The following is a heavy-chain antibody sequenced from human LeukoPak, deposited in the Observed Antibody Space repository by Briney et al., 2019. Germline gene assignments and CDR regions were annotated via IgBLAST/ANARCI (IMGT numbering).Heavy chain of an antibody. Sequence: HPGGSLRLSCAASGFTFSSYEMNWVRQAPGKGLEWVSYISSSGSTIYYADSVKGRFTISRDNAKNSLYLQMKSLRAEDTAVYYCAELGITTIGGVWGKGTTVTISS. D-gene: IGHD3-10*02. CDR1: GFTFSSYE. V-gene: IGHV3-48*03. J-gene: IGHJ6*04. CDR3: AELGITTIGGV. CDR2: ISSSGSTI.